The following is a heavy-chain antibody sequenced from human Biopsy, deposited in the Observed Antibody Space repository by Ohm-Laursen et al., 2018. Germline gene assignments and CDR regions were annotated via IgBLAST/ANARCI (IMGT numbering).Heavy chain of an antibody. Sequence: SLRLSCAASGFTFNNYGMQWVRQAPGKGLEWVAFIFYDGSNTYYADSVKGRFTISRDNSRDTLYLQMSSLRAEDTAVYYCAKDRYNYPPIGGFSMDVWGQGTTVTVSS. J-gene: IGHJ6*02. CDR3: AKDRYNYPPIGGFSMDV. D-gene: IGHD5-18*01. V-gene: IGHV3-30*18. CDR1: GFTFNNYG. CDR2: IFYDGSNT.